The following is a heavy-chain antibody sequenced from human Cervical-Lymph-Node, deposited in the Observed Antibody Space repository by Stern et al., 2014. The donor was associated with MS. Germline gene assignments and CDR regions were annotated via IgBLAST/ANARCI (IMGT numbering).Heavy chain of an antibody. J-gene: IGHJ4*02. CDR2: IYHSRST. CDR3: ARAGLYDY. CDR1: GGSIAGGDW. D-gene: IGHD2/OR15-2a*01. Sequence: QVQLQESGPGLVKPSGTLSLTCTVSGGSIAGGDWWSWVRQPPGKGLEGIGEIYHSRSTTYNPPPQSRVSISVDKSKNQFSLNLSSVTAADSAVYYCARAGLYDYWGQGTLVTVSS. V-gene: IGHV4-4*02.